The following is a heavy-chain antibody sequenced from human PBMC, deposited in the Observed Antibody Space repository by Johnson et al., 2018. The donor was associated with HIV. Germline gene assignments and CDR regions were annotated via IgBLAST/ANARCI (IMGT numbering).Heavy chain of an antibody. V-gene: IGHV3-30*18. CDR2: ISYDGSKK. J-gene: IGHJ3*02. CDR3: AKDRYGGSYPDAFDI. CDR1: GFTLSRYD. D-gene: IGHD1-26*01. Sequence: VQLVESGGGLVQPGGSLRLSCAASGFTLSRYDMHWVHQATGKGLEWVAVISYDGSKKCSADSVKGRFTISRDNSKNTLFLQMNSLRPEDTSVYYCAKDRYGGSYPDAFDIWGQGTMVTVSS.